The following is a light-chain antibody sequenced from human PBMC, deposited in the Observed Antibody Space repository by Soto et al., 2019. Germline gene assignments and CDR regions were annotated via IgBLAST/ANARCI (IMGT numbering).Light chain of an antibody. Sequence: EIVLTQSPATLSLSPGERATLTCRASQSVRSNVAWYQQKPGQAPRLVIYGASMRATGIPVRFSGSGSGTQFTLIISSLQSEDFAVYYCQQYNTWPLYTFGQGTKVDIK. V-gene: IGKV3-15*01. CDR1: QSVRSN. CDR2: GAS. CDR3: QQYNTWPLYT. J-gene: IGKJ2*01.